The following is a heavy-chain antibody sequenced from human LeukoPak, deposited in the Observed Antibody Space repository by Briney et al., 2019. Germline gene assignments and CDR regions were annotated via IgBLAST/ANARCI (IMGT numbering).Heavy chain of an antibody. CDR2: IYSTGST. CDR1: GGFISGYY. V-gene: IGHV4-59*13. CDR3: VRKIAAGSLAP. J-gene: IGHJ5*02. Sequence: SETLSLTCSVSGGFISGYYWTWIRQPPGKRLEWLGYIYSTGSTNYNPSLKSRIAISVDTSKNQFYLNLTSVSAADTAVYFCVRKIAAGSLAPWGQGTLVTVSS. D-gene: IGHD6-13*01.